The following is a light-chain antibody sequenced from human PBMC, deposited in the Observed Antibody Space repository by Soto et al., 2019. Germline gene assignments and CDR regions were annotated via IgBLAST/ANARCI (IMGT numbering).Light chain of an antibody. CDR1: QSISSW. CDR2: DAS. Sequence: DIQMTQSPSTLSASVGDRVTITCRASQSISSWLAWYQQKPGKAPKLLIYDASSLESGVPSRFSGSGSGTEFTLTLSSLQPYDFATYYCQQYNSSPYTFGQGPKLEIK. J-gene: IGKJ2*01. CDR3: QQYNSSPYT. V-gene: IGKV1-5*01.